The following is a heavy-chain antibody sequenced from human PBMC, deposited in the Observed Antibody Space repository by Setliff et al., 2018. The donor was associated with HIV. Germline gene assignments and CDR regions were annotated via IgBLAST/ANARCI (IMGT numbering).Heavy chain of an antibody. CDR2: ISIGSGAAI. D-gene: IGHD3-10*01. CDR1: GFAFSGHQ. CDR3: ARDYLYYNMYNGSPVYGMDV. Sequence: GGSLRLSCAASGFAFSGHQMSWVRQAPGRGLEWVSSISIGSGAAIYYAESVQGRFTVSRDNSKNSLYLQMNSLRVEDTAVYYCARDYLYYNMYNGSPVYGMDVWGQGTTVTVSS. J-gene: IGHJ6*02. V-gene: IGHV3-48*03.